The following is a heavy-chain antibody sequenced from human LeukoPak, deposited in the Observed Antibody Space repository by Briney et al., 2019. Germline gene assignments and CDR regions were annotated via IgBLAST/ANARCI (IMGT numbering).Heavy chain of an antibody. CDR1: GGSISSYY. Sequence: SETLSLTCTVSGGSISSYYWSWIRQPPGKGLEWIGYIYYSGSTNYNPSLKSRVTISVDTSKNQFSLKLSSVTAADTAVYYCASVGLSTVDYWGQGTLVTVSS. V-gene: IGHV4-59*01. CDR3: ASVGLSTVDY. CDR2: IYYSGST. D-gene: IGHD1-26*01. J-gene: IGHJ4*02.